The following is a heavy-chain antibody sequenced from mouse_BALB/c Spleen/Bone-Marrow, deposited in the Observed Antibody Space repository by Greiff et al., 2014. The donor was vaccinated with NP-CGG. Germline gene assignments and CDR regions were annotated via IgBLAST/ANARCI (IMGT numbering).Heavy chain of an antibody. V-gene: IGHV1-69*02. J-gene: IGHJ3*01. CDR3: ASYYGYDEGFAY. Sequence: QVQLQQSGAELVKPGASVKLSRKASGYTFTSYWMHWVKQRPGQGLEWIGEIDPSDSYTNYNQKFKGKATLTVDKSSSTAYMQLSSLTSEDSAVYYCASYYGYDEGFAYWGQGTLVTVSA. D-gene: IGHD2-2*01. CDR2: IDPSDSYT. CDR1: GYTFTSYW.